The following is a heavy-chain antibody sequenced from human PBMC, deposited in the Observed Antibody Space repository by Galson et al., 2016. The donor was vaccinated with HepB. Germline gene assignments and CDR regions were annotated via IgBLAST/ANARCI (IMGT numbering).Heavy chain of an antibody. CDR2: ISSSSSYI. V-gene: IGHV3-21*04. J-gene: IGHJ5*02. CDR3: AQEKLLWVEDKLTHYFDP. CDR1: GFIASNNH. Sequence: SLRLSCAASGFIASNNHMTWVRQGPGKGLEWVSSISSSSSYIYYADSVKGRFTIFRDNSRDTVYLQMNNVRAEDTAVYYCAQEKLLWVEDKLTHYFDPWGQGTLVTVSS. D-gene: IGHD1-26*01.